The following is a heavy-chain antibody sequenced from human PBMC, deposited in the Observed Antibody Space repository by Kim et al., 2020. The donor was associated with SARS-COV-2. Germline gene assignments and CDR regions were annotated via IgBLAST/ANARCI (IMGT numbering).Heavy chain of an antibody. Sequence: AAPVKGRFTISRDDSKNTLYLQMNSLKTEDTAVYYCTTEYYYDSSGYYPPWGQGTLVTVSS. J-gene: IGHJ5*02. V-gene: IGHV3-15*01. CDR3: TTEYYYDSSGYYPP. D-gene: IGHD3-22*01.